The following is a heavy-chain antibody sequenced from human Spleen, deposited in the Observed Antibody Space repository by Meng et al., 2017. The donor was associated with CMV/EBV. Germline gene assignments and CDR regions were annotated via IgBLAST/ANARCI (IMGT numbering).Heavy chain of an antibody. CDR1: GYHITNYY. CDR2: INPSSGST. CDR3: AREMGEMATIYY. V-gene: IGHV1-46*01. D-gene: IGHD5-24*01. J-gene: IGHJ4*02. Sequence: QTSGYHITNYYMHWVRQAPGQGLEWMGIINPSSGSTSYAQKFQGRVTMTRDTYTSTVYMELSSLRSEDTAVYYCAREMGEMATIYYWGQGTLVTVSS.